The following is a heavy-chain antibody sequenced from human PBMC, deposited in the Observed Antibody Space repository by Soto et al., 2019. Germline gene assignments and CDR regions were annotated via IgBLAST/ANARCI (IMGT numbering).Heavy chain of an antibody. CDR2: INPNSGGT. CDR3: ARGYYYDSSGNWFDP. J-gene: IGHJ5*02. D-gene: IGHD3-22*01. V-gene: IGHV1-2*04. Sequence: ASVKVSCKASGYTFTGYYMHWVRQAPGQGLEWMGWINPNSGGTNYAQKFQGWVTMTRDTSISTAYMELSRLRSDDTAVYYCARGYYYDSSGNWFDPWGQGTLVTVS. CDR1: GYTFTGYY.